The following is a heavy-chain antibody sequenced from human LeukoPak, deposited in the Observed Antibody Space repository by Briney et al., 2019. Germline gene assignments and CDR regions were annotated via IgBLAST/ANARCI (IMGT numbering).Heavy chain of an antibody. CDR2: ISPYTGNT. CDR3: ARDQYDSVWGSYRPYFDY. J-gene: IGHJ4*02. V-gene: IGHV1-18*04. D-gene: IGHD3-16*02. CDR1: GYTFTSYG. Sequence: ASVKVSCKASGYTFTSYGISWVRQAPGQGLEWMGSISPYTGNTKYAERFQDRVIMTTDTSTRTAYMEPRSLRSDDTAVFYCARDQYDSVWGSYRPYFDYWGQGTLVTVSS.